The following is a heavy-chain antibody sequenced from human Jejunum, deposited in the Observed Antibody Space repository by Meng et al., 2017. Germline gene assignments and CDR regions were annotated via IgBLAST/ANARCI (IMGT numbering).Heavy chain of an antibody. Sequence: ESLKISCNISGFSISNSAFYWGWIRQPPGKGLEWIGSVYYSGKTYYNPSLKSRVIVSLDKSKNQFFLKLSSVTAADTAMYYCARDRFCGADCYDLWGRGTMVTVSS. D-gene: IGHD2-21*02. CDR1: GFSISNSAFY. CDR2: VYYSGKT. J-gene: IGHJ5*02. CDR3: ARDRFCGADCYDL. V-gene: IGHV4-39*07.